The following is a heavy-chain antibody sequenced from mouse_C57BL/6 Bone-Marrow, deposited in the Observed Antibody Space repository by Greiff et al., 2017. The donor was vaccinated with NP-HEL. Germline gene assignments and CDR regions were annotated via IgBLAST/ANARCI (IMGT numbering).Heavy chain of an antibody. D-gene: IGHD2-1*01. CDR3: ARGGNYWDYIDY. V-gene: IGHV1-47*01. CDR2: FHPYNDDT. CDR1: GYTFTTYP. J-gene: IGHJ2*01. Sequence: QVQLKESGAELVKPGASVKMSCKASGYTFTTYPIEWVKQNHGKSLEWIGNFHPYNDDTEYNEKFKNKATLTVEKSSSTVYLELSRLTSDDSSVYYGARGGNYWDYIDYWGQGTTLTVSS.